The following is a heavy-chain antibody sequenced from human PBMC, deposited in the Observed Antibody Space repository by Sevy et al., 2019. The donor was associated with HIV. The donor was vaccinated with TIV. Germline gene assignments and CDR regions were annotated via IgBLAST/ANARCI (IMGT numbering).Heavy chain of an antibody. J-gene: IGHJ4*02. CDR2: TYYRSKWYN. Sequence: SQTLSLTCAISGDSVSSNSAAWNWIRQSPSRGLEWLGRTYYRSKWYNDYAVSVKSRITINPYTSKNQCSLQLNFVTPEDTAVYYCARARGSSGWPYYFDYWGQGTLVTVSS. D-gene: IGHD6-19*01. CDR3: ARARGSSGWPYYFDY. CDR1: GDSVSSNSAA. V-gene: IGHV6-1*01.